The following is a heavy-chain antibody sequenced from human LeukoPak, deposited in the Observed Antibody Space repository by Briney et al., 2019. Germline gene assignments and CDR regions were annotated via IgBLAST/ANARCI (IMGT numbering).Heavy chain of an antibody. CDR1: GGSIRSGDYY. D-gene: IGHD4-23*01. CDR3: ARDLVVTPGSGGYYNYGMDV. V-gene: IGHV4-30-4*01. J-gene: IGHJ6*02. Sequence: PSETLSLTCTVCGGSIRSGDYYWSWIRQPPGKGLEWIGYIYYSGSTYYNPSLKSRVTISVDTSKNQFSLKLSSVTAADTAVYYCARDLVVTPGSGGYYNYGMDVWGQGTTVTVSS. CDR2: IYYSGST.